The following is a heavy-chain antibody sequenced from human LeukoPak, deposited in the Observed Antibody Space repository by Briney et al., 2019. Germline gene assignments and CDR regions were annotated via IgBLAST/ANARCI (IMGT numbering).Heavy chain of an antibody. D-gene: IGHD3-22*01. CDR1: GFTVSSNY. V-gene: IGHV3-66*01. J-gene: IGHJ3*02. CDR3: ARSLVTMIVVAPGAFDI. CDR2: IYSGGST. Sequence: GGSLRLSCAASGFTVSSNYMSWVRQAPGKGLEWVSVIYSGGSTYYADSVKGRFTISRDNSKNTLYLQMNSLRAEDTAVYYCARSLVTMIVVAPGAFDIWGQGTMVTVSS.